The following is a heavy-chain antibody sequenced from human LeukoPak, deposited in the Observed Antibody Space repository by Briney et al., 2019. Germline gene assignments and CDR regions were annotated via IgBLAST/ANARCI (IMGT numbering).Heavy chain of an antibody. J-gene: IGHJ5*02. V-gene: IGHV4-59*01. D-gene: IGHD6-19*01. CDR3: ARHGYSSGSLAWFDP. CDR2: IYYSGST. Sequence: SETLSLTCTVAGGSISSYYWSWIRQPPGKGLEWIGYIYYSGSTNYNPSLKSRVTISVDTSKNQFSLKLSSVAAADTAEYYCARHGYSSGSLAWFDPWGQGTQVTVSS. CDR1: GGSISSYY.